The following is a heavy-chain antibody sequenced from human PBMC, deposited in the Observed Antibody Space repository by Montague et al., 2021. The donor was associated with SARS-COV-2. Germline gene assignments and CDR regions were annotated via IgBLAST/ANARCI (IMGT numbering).Heavy chain of an antibody. CDR3: ARRGYTGFDYFDY. CDR1: GFSISSGFY. J-gene: IGHJ4*02. V-gene: IGHV4-38-2*01. Sequence: SETLSLTCSVSGFSISSGFYWAWILQSPGNRPEWIVTVYHSGYTHYNPSLRSRVTVSIDTSKNQFSLTVTAVTAADTAVYFCARRGYTGFDYFDYWGQGTPVTVSS. CDR2: VYHSGYT. D-gene: IGHD5-12*01.